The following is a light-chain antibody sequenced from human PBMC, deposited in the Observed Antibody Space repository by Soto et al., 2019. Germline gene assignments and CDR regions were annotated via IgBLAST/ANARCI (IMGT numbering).Light chain of an antibody. V-gene: IGKV3-20*01. CDR1: QSINRH. CDR3: QQYGSSPVT. Sequence: EIVLTQSPATLSLSPGERATLSCRASQSINRHLAWYRQKPGQAPRLLIYDASNRATGIPARFSGSGSGTDFTLSISRLEPEDFAVYYCQQYGSSPVTFGQGTKVDIK. J-gene: IGKJ1*01. CDR2: DAS.